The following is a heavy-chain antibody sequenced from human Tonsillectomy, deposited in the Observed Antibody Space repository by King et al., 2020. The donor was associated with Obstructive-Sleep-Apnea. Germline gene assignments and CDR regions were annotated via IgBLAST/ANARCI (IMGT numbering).Heavy chain of an antibody. CDR3: ARGYGSGSYYTPSLGY. D-gene: IGHD3-10*01. Sequence: VQLVESGGGVVQPGRSLRLSCAASGFTFSSYAMHWVRQAPGKGLEWVAVISYDGSNKYYADSVKGRFTISRDNSKNTLYLQMNSLRAEDTAVYYCARGYGSGSYYTPSLGYWGQGTLVTVSS. CDR1: GFTFSSYA. V-gene: IGHV3-30-3*01. J-gene: IGHJ4*02. CDR2: ISYDGSNK.